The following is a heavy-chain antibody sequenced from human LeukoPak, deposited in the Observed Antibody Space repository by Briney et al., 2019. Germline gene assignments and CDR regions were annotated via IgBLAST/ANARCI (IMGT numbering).Heavy chain of an antibody. Sequence: GRSLRLPCAASGFTFSTYAMHWVRQAPGKGLEWVAVISYDGSNKYYADSVKGRFTISRDNSKNTLYLQMNSLRAEDTAMYYCARSPYYDSSGYYDSWGQGTLVTVSS. CDR3: ARSPYYDSSGYYDS. D-gene: IGHD3-22*01. J-gene: IGHJ4*02. CDR1: GFTFSTYA. CDR2: ISYDGSNK. V-gene: IGHV3-30-3*01.